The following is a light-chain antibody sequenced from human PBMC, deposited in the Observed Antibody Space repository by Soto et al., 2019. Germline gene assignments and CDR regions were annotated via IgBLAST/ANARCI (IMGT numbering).Light chain of an antibody. CDR1: QSVDSY. J-gene: IGKJ1*01. CDR2: DAS. Sequence: EIVLTQPPATRSLSPGERATLSCRASQSVDSYLAWYQQKVGQAPRLLIYDASNRATGIPARFSGSGSGTDFTLTISRLEPEDFAVYYCQHRSNWPPTFGQGTKVDIK. CDR3: QHRSNWPPT. V-gene: IGKV3-11*01.